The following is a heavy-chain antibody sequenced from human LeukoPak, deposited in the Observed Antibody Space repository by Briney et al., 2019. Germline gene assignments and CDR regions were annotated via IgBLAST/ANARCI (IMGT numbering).Heavy chain of an antibody. D-gene: IGHD4-17*01. CDR3: ARQDYGDYGYFDY. Sequence: GGSLRLSCAASGFTFSSYWMSWVRQAPGKGLEWVANIKQDGSEKYYVDSVQGRFTISRDNAKNSLYLQMNSLRAEDTDVYYCARQDYGDYGYFDYWGQGTLVTVSS. CDR2: IKQDGSEK. CDR1: GFTFSSYW. V-gene: IGHV3-7*01. J-gene: IGHJ4*02.